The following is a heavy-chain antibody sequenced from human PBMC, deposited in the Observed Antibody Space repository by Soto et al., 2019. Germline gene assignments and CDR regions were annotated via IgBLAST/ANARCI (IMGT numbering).Heavy chain of an antibody. J-gene: IGHJ5*02. CDR2: INHSGST. CDR1: GGSFSGYY. CDR3: AREVEVVVVAATPYWFDP. D-gene: IGHD2-15*01. V-gene: IGHV4-34*01. Sequence: QVQLQQWGAGLLKPSETLSLTCAVYGGSFSGYYWSWSRQPPGKGLDWIGEINHSGSTNYNPSLKRRVPISVDSSKNQFSLKLSSVTAADTAVYYCAREVEVVVVAATPYWFDPWGQGTLVTVSS.